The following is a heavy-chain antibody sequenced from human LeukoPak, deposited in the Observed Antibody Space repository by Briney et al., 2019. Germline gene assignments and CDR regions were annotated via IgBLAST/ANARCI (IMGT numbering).Heavy chain of an antibody. Sequence: GGSLRLSCAASGFTFSSYAMHWVRQAPGKGLEWVSGISPGGPTYYADSVKGRFTISRDDSKNTLYLQMKNLRAEDTAVYYCAKDGAWLRFDDWGQGILVSVSS. D-gene: IGHD5-12*01. CDR1: GFTFSSYA. CDR3: AKDGAWLRFDD. V-gene: IGHV3-23*01. J-gene: IGHJ4*02. CDR2: ISPGGPT.